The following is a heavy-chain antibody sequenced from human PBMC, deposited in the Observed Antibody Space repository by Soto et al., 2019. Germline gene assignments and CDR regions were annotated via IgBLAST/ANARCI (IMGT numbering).Heavy chain of an antibody. D-gene: IGHD1-1*01. CDR1: GFMFSSAW. CDR3: VAGWNDF. J-gene: IGHJ4*02. CDR2: IKSKADGGAR. V-gene: IGHV3-15*01. Sequence: VQMVQSGGDLVKPGGSLRLSCVTSGFMFSSAWMSWVRQAPGKGLEWVARIKSKADGGARDYAAPVKGRFTISRDDSKNTVYLQMNSLRAEDTAVYYCVAGWNDFWGQGTLVTVSS.